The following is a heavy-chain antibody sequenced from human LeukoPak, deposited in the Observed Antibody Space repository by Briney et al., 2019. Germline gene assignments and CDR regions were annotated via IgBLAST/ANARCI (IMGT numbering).Heavy chain of an antibody. J-gene: IGHJ4*02. CDR2: INAGNGNT. CDR1: EYTFTDYA. V-gene: IGHV1-3*01. CDR3: ARSPPVVPAAFFDY. Sequence: ASVKVSCKASEYTFTDYAINWVRQAPGQRLEWMGWINAGNGNTRYSQKFQGRVTITADESTSTAYMELSSLRSEDTAVYYCARSPPVVPAAFFDYWGQGTLVTVSS. D-gene: IGHD2-2*01.